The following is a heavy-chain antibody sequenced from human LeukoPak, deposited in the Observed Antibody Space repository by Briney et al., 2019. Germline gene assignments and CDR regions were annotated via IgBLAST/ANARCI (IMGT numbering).Heavy chain of an antibody. V-gene: IGHV3-74*01. CDR2: INDDGSAT. D-gene: IGHD2/OR15-2a*01. Sequence: GGSLRLSCAASGFTFSDYWMHWVRQVPGKGLVWVSRINDDGSATFYADSVKGRFTISRDNAKNTLFLQMSSLRAGDTAVYYCARDHLSRWGQGTLVTVSS. J-gene: IGHJ4*02. CDR1: GFTFSDYW. CDR3: ARDHLSR.